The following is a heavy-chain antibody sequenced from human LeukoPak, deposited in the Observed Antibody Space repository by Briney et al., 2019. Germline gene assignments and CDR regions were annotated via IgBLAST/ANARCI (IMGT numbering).Heavy chain of an antibody. D-gene: IGHD5-18*01. CDR2: ISYDGSKK. J-gene: IGHJ4*02. Sequence: QTGGSLRLSCAASGFTFSGYWMYWVRQAPGKGLGWVAVISYDGSKKYYADSVKGRFTISRDNSKNTLFLPMDSLRAEDTAVYYCARDSDYTAMVGVDYWGQGTLVTVSS. V-gene: IGHV3-30*19. CDR3: ARDSDYTAMVGVDY. CDR1: GFTFSGYW.